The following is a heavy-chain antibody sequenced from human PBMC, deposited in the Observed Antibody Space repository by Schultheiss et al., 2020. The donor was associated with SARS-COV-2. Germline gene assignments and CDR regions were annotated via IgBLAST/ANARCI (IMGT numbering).Heavy chain of an antibody. CDR1: GYTFTSYG. CDR3: ASDRRLIGEERSGCDY. V-gene: IGHV1-2*02. D-gene: IGHD3-10*01. J-gene: IGHJ4*02. Sequence: ASVKVSCKSSGYTFTSYGISWVRQAPGQGLEWMGWINPNSGGTNYAQKFQGRVTMTRDTSISTAYMELSRLRSDDTAVYYCASDRRLIGEERSGCDYWGQGTLVTVSS. CDR2: INPNSGGT.